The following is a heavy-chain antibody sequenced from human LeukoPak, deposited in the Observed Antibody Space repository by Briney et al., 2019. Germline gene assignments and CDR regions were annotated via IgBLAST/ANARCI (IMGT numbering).Heavy chain of an antibody. CDR1: GFTFTNYA. CDR2: ISGSGGST. CDR3: ARRDYYYCFDY. V-gene: IGHV3-23*01. D-gene: IGHD3-22*01. J-gene: IGHJ4*02. Sequence: GGSLRLSCAASGFTFTNYAMSWVRQAPGKGLEWVSVISGSGGSTYYADSVKGRFTISRDNSKNTLYLQMNSLRAEDTAVYYYARRDYYYCFDYWGQGTLVTVSS.